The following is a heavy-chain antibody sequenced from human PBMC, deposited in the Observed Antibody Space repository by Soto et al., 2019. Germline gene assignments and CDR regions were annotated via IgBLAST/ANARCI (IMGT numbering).Heavy chain of an antibody. V-gene: IGHV3-15*01. CDR1: GFTFSNAW. CDR2: IKSKTDGGTT. D-gene: IGHD3-9*01. Sequence: PGGSLRLSCAASGFTFSNAWMSWVRQAPGKGLEWVGRIKSKTDGGTTDYAAPVKGRFTISRDDSKNTLYLQMNSLKTEDTAVYYCTTQFNYDILTGPIYYFDYWGQGTLVTVSS. CDR3: TTQFNYDILTGPIYYFDY. J-gene: IGHJ4*02.